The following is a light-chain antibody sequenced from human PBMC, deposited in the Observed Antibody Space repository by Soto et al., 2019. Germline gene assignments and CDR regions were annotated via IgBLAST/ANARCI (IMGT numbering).Light chain of an antibody. CDR2: DVS. CDR3: TSYTSRSTLGV. J-gene: IGLJ2*01. V-gene: IGLV2-14*03. Sequence: QSALTQPASVSGSPGQSITISCTGSNSDIGGYSYVSWYQQHPGKAPKLMIYDVSNQPSGVSYRFSGSKSGNTASLTISGLQAEDEADYYCTSYTSRSTLGVFGGGTKLTVL. CDR1: NSDIGGYSY.